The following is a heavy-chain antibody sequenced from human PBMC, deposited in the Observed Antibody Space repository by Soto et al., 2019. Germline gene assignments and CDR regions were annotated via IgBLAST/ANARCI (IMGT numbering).Heavy chain of an antibody. D-gene: IGHD3-22*01. J-gene: IGHJ4*02. CDR1: GYTFDIYG. Sequence: QVQLVQPGGEVRKPGASVKVSCKASGYTFDIYGISWVRQVPGQGPEWMGWISADNGDTKYAQKFQDRVIMTTDTSTSTAYMELRSLRSDDTAVYFCARDRSYYYESSGYPFDYWGQGTLVSVSS. CDR2: ISADNGDT. V-gene: IGHV1-18*01. CDR3: ARDRSYYYESSGYPFDY.